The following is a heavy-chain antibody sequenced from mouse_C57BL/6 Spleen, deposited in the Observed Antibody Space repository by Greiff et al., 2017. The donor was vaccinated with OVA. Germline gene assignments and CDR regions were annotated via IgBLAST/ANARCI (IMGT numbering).Heavy chain of an antibody. CDR2: IWSGGST. CDR3: ARNGVLYFDY. CDR1: GFSLTSYG. V-gene: IGHV2-2*01. Sequence: VKLVESGPGLVQPSQSLSITCTVSGFSLTSYGVHWVRQSPGKGLEWLGVIWSGGSTDYTAAFISRLSIRKDNSKSQVFFKMNSLQADDTAIYYCARNGVLYFDYWGQGTTLTVSS. J-gene: IGHJ2*01.